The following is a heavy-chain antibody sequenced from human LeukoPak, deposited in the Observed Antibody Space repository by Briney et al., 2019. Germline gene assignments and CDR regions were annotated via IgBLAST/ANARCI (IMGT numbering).Heavy chain of an antibody. V-gene: IGHV1-2*02. CDR2: INPNSGGT. CDR3: ATWGYCSGSSCFSNFDY. Sequence: ASVTVTCKASGYTFTGYYMHWVRQAPGQGLEWMGWINPNSGGTNYAQKFQGRVTMTRDTSISTAYMELSRLRSDDTAVYYCATWGYCSGSSCFSNFDYWGQGTLVTVSS. J-gene: IGHJ4*02. D-gene: IGHD2-15*01. CDR1: GYTFTGYY.